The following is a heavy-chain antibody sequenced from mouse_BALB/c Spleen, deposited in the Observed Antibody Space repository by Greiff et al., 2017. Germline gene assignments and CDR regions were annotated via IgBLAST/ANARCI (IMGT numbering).Heavy chain of an antibody. CDR1: GYTFTSYW. J-gene: IGHJ1*01. D-gene: IGHD1-1*01. V-gene: IGHV1-87*01. CDR2: IYPGDGDT. CDR3: AREAYGSSYGWYFDV. Sequence: QVQVVESGAELARPGASVKLSCKASGYTFTSYWMQWVKQRPGQGLEWIGAIYPGDGDTRYTQKFKGKATLTADKSSSTAYMQLSSLASEDSAVYYCAREAYGSSYGWYFDVWGAGTTVTVSS.